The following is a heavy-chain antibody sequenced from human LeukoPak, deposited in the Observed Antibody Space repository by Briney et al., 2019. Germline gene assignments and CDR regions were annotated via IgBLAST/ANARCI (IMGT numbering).Heavy chain of an antibody. CDR2: ISYDGSNK. J-gene: IGHJ4*02. V-gene: IGHV3-30*18. D-gene: IGHD2-21*02. Sequence: GGSLRLSCAASGFTFSTYGMHWVRQAPGKGLEWVAVISYDGSNKYYADSVKGRFTISRDNSKNTLYLQMNSLRAEDTAMYYCAKEAGAYCGGDCYSIYFDYWGRGALVTVSS. CDR1: GFTFSTYG. CDR3: AKEAGAYCGGDCYSIYFDY.